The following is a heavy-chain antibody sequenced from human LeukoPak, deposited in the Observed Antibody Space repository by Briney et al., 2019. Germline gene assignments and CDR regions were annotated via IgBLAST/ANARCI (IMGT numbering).Heavy chain of an antibody. CDR2: INSAGSST. J-gene: IGHJ6*02. D-gene: IGHD2-2*02. CDR1: GFTFSSYW. V-gene: IGHV3-74*01. Sequence: GGSLRLSCAASGFTFSSYWMHWVRHAPGKGLVWVSRINSAGSSTSYADSVKGRFTISRDNAKNTLYLQMNSLRAEDTAVYYCARDHCSSSSCYTYYGMELWGQGTTVTVSS. CDR3: ARDHCSSSSCYTYYGMEL.